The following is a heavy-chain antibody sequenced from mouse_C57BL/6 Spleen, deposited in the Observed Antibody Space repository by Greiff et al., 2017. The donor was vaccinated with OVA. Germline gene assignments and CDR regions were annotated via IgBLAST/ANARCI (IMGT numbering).Heavy chain of an antibody. CDR1: GYTFTDYY. CDR2: INPYNGGT. Sequence: VQLKESGPVLVKPGASVKMSCKASGYTFTDYYMNWVKQSHGKSLEWIGVINPYNGGTSYNQKFKGKATLTVDKSSSTAYMELNSLTSEDSAVYYCARSYGNYGGYFDYWGQGTTLTVSS. V-gene: IGHV1-19*01. J-gene: IGHJ2*01. CDR3: ARSYGNYGGYFDY. D-gene: IGHD2-1*01.